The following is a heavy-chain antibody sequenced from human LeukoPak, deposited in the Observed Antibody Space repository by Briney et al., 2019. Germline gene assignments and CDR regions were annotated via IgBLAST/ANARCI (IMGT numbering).Heavy chain of an antibody. D-gene: IGHD2-15*01. CDR3: AREQVATISYYFDY. Sequence: SETLSLTCTVSGGSISSYLWSWIRQSAGKRLEWLGRIHTSGTTTYSPSLQSRLTMSVDTSKSQVSLRLTSVTAADTAVYYCAREQVATISYYFDYWGQGTLVTVSS. CDR2: IHTSGTT. V-gene: IGHV4-4*07. J-gene: IGHJ4*02. CDR1: GGSISSYL.